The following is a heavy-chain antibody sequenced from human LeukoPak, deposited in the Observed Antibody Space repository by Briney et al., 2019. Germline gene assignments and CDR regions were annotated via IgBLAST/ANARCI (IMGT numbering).Heavy chain of an antibody. CDR1: GGTFSSYA. J-gene: IGHJ3*02. D-gene: IGHD2-21*01. CDR3: AGDCGGDCYSPEPDAFDI. CDR2: IIPIFGTA. V-gene: IGHV1-69*01. Sequence: SSVKVSCKASGGTFSSYAISRVRQAPGQGLEWMGGIIPIFGTANYAQKFQGRVTITADESTSTAYMELSSLRSEDTAVYYCAGDCGGDCYSPEPDAFDIWGQGTMVTVSS.